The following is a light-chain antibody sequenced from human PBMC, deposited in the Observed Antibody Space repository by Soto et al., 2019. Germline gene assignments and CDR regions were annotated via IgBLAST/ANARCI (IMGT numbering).Light chain of an antibody. CDR3: SSYTYSTTFV. V-gene: IGLV2-14*03. J-gene: IGLJ1*01. CDR2: DVI. CDR1: SNDVGRYNY. Sequence: QSALTQPASVSGSPGQSITISCTGTSNDVGRYNYVSWYRQHPGKAPKLMIYDVINRPSGVSNRFSGSKSGNTASLNISGLQAEDEADYYRSSYTYSTTFVFGTGTKVTVL.